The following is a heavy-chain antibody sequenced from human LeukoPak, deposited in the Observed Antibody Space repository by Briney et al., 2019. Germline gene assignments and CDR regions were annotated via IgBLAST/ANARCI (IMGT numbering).Heavy chain of an antibody. V-gene: IGHV3-23*01. CDR3: AKGTAWYSSSWEFDC. J-gene: IGHJ4*02. Sequence: GGSLRLSCAASGFTFSTYAMTWVRQAPGKGLEWVSAIGGSGARTYYADSAKGRFTISRDNSGNRMFLQMNSLRAEGTAVYYCAKGTAWYSSSWEFDCWGQGTLVTVSS. CDR2: IGGSGART. D-gene: IGHD6-13*01. CDR1: GFTFSTYA.